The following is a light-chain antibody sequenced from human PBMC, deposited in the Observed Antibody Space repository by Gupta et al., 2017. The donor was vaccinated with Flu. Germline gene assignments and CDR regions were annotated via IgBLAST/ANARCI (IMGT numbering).Light chain of an antibody. CDR2: EVD. J-gene: IGLJ2*01. V-gene: IGLV2-8*01. CDR1: SSDVGAYNY. Sequence: SVTISCTGSSSDVGAYNYVSWYRQYPGKAPRVLRYEVDKRSPGVPDRFSGSKSGNTASLIVSGLQEEDEAEYYCCSYAGRNILIFGGGTKVTVL. CDR3: CSYAGRNILI.